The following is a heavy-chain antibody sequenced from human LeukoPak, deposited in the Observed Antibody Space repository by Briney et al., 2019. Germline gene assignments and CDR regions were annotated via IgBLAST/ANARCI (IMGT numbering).Heavy chain of an antibody. CDR1: GGSISSGGYY. D-gene: IGHD6-13*01. V-gene: IGHV4-61*08. J-gene: IGHJ5*02. Sequence: PSQALSLTCTVSGGSISSGGYYWSWIRQPPGKGLEWIGYIYYSGSTNYNPSLKSRVTISVDTSKNQFSLKLSSVTAADTAVYYCARHIAAARFDPWGQGTLVTVSS. CDR2: IYYSGST. CDR3: ARHIAAARFDP.